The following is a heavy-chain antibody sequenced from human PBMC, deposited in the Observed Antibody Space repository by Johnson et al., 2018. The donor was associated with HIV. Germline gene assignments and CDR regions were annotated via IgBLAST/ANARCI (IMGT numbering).Heavy chain of an antibody. CDR3: AKGLLGQWLVQDAFDI. Sequence: DGSNKYYADSVKGRFTISRDNSKNTLYLQMNSLRAEDTAVYYCAKGLLGQWLVQDAFDIWGQGTMVTVSS. V-gene: IGHV3-30*02. J-gene: IGHJ3*02. CDR2: DGSNK. D-gene: IGHD6-19*01.